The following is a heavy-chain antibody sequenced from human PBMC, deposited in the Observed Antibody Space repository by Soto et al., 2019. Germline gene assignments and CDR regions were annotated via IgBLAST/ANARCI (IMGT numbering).Heavy chain of an antibody. J-gene: IGHJ6*02. CDR3: AREKDIALGALGYYYSGMDV. D-gene: IGHD2-15*01. Sequence: PGGSLRLSCAASGFTFSSYTMNCVRQAPGKWLEWVSSISSSGTYIYYADSLRGRFTMSRDNARQSLDLQMNRLRLEDTAVYYCAREKDIALGALGYYYSGMDVWGQGTPVTVAS. V-gene: IGHV3-21*01. CDR2: ISSSGTYI. CDR1: GFTFSSYT.